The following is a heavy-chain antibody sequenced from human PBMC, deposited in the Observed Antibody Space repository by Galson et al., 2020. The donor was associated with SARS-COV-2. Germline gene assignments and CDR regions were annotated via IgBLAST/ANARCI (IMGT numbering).Heavy chain of an antibody. D-gene: IGHD3-3*01. V-gene: IGHV3-48*03. CDR1: GFTFSSYE. Sequence: GGSLSLSCAASGFTFSSYEMNWVRQAPGKGLEWVSYISSSGSTIYYADSVKGRFTISRDNAKNSLYLQMNSLRAEDTAVYYCARYAFFDFWSNYYTAHYYYMDVWGKGTTVTVSS. CDR3: ARYAFFDFWSNYYTAHYYYMDV. CDR2: ISSSGSTI. J-gene: IGHJ6*03.